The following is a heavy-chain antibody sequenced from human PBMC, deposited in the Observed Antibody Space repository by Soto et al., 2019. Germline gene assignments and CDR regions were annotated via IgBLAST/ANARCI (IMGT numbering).Heavy chain of an antibody. Sequence: QVQLVESGGGVVQPGRSLRLSCAASGFTFSNYGMHWVRQAPGKGLEWVSFIWYDGGNKYYAESVKGRFTISRDNSKNTLFMQMNSMRAEDTAVYYFARDGDVNTGFGKDYWGQGTLVTVSS. V-gene: IGHV3-33*01. J-gene: IGHJ4*02. CDR2: IWYDGGNK. CDR1: GFTFSNYG. D-gene: IGHD3-16*01. CDR3: ARDGDVNTGFGKDY.